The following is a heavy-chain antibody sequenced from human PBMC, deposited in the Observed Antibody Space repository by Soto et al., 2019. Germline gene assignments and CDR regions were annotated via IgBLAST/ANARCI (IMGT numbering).Heavy chain of an antibody. Sequence: GGSLRLSCEASGDTFSNYGMNWVRHAAGRGLEWVAGISGSGECTKQAESVKGRFSISRDNSKNTLYLEMNSLRADDTAVYYCAKDPRSYSEILTAFYFDSCGQGTLLTVSS. CDR2: ISGSGECT. CDR3: AKDPRSYSEILTAFYFDS. CDR1: GDTFSNYG. V-gene: IGHV3-23*01. D-gene: IGHD3-9*01. J-gene: IGHJ4*02.